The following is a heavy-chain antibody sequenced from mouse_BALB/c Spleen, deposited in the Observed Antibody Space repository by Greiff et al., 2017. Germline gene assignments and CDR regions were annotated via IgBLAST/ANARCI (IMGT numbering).Heavy chain of an antibody. CDR3: ARKGDYDHYFDY. V-gene: IGHV2-2*02. CDR1: GFSLTSYG. D-gene: IGHD2-4*01. J-gene: IGHJ2*01. Sequence: QVQLKQSGPGLVQPSQRLSITCTVSGFSLTSYGVHWVRQSPGKGLEWLGVIWSGGSTDYNAAFITRLSISKDNSKSQVFFKMNSLQANDTAIYYCARKGDYDHYFDYWGQGTTLTVSS. CDR2: IWSGGST.